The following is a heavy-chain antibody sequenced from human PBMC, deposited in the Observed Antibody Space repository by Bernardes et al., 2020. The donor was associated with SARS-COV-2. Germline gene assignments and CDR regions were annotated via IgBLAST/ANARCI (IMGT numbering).Heavy chain of an antibody. V-gene: IGHV3-33*01. CDR1: GFTFRDYT. Sequence: GGALSLSCAASGFTFRDYTMHWVRQAPGKGLEWVAVIWHDGSRGYYVDSVKGRFAISRDNSNNTLYLQMNNLRVEDTALYRCATEDGEWLESWGQGTLVTVSS. J-gene: IGHJ5*01. CDR2: IWHDGSRG. CDR3: ATEDGEWLES. D-gene: IGHD4-17*01.